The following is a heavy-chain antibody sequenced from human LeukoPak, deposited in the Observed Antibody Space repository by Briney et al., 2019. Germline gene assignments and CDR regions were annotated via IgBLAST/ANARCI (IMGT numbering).Heavy chain of an antibody. D-gene: IGHD4-11*01. CDR1: GGSISSYY. Sequence: SETLSLTCTVSGGSISSYYWSWIRQPAGKGLEWIGRLYTSGNSNYNPSLKSRVTMSVDTSKNQLSLKLSSVTAADTAVYYCARDDYRYNDAFDIWGQGTMATVSS. CDR3: ARDDYRYNDAFDI. V-gene: IGHV4-4*07. J-gene: IGHJ3*02. CDR2: LYTSGNS.